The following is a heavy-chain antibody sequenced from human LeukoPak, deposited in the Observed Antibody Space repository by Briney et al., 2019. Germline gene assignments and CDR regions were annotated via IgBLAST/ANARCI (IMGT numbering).Heavy chain of an antibody. CDR2: INPSGGST. D-gene: IGHD5-24*01. CDR1: GYTFTSYY. J-gene: IGHJ4*02. Sequence: ASVKVSCKASGYTFTSYYMHWVRQAPGQGLEWMGIINPSGGSTSYAQKFQGRVTMTRDMSTSTVYMELSSLRAEDTAVYYCAKGHSDGYNYADWGQGTLVTVSS. V-gene: IGHV1-46*01. CDR3: AKGHSDGYNYAD.